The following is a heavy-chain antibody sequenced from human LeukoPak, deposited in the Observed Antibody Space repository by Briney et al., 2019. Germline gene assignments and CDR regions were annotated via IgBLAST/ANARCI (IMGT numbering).Heavy chain of an antibody. D-gene: IGHD1-1*01. CDR3: ARHLSGTTMSHYFDF. CDR1: GDSNSSGRNY. J-gene: IGHJ4*02. CDR2: IYSSGNT. Sequence: SETLSLTCSVSGDSNSSGRNYWGWIRQSPGKGLEWIASIYSSGNTHSNPSLKSRVSISVDTSKNQVSLKLYSVTASDAAIYYCARHLSGTTMSHYFDFWGQGTLVTVSS. V-gene: IGHV4-39*01.